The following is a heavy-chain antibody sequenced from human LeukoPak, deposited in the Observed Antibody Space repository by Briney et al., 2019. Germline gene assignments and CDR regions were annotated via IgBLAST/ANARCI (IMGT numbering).Heavy chain of an antibody. CDR1: GFTFSSYA. D-gene: IGHD6-13*01. Sequence: GGSLILSCAASGFTFSSYAMHWVRQAPGKGLEWVAVISYDGGNKFYADSVKGRFTISRDNSKNALYLQMNSLRAEDTAVYYCAKRFSSTWYRFDYWGQGTLVTVSS. CDR3: AKRFSSTWYRFDY. J-gene: IGHJ4*02. V-gene: IGHV3-30*18. CDR2: ISYDGGNK.